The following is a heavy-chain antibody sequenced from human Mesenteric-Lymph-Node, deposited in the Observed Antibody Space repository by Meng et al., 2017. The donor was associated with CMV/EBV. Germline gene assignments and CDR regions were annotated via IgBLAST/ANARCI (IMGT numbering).Heavy chain of an antibody. CDR2: IRSKAYGERT. Sequence: GESLKISCAASGFTFSSYAMSWVRQAPGKGLEWVGSIRSKAYGERTEYAASVKGRFFISRDDSKGIAYLQMNGLKTEDTALYYCTRDQTIFGVTINYYGMDVWGQGTTVTVSS. V-gene: IGHV3-49*04. CDR3: TRDQTIFGVTINYYGMDV. CDR1: GFTFSSYA. J-gene: IGHJ6*02. D-gene: IGHD3-3*01.